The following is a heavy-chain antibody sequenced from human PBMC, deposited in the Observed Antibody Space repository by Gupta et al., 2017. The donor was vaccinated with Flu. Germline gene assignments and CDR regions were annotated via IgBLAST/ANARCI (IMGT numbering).Heavy chain of an antibody. CDR3: ARDYWSRRGLLDV. Sequence: QVQLQESAPVRVTPSQTLSLTCTVSGGSISILVSFWSWIRQHPGKGLEWIGYIYYSGSTYDNPSLKSRVTISVDTSKNQFSLKLSSVTAADTAVYYCARDYWSRRGLLDVWGQGTTVTVSS. CDR1: GGSISILVSF. CDR2: IYYSGST. J-gene: IGHJ6*02. V-gene: IGHV4-31*03. D-gene: IGHD2-8*02.